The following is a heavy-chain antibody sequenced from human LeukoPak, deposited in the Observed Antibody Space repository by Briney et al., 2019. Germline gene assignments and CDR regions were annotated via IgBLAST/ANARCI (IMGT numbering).Heavy chain of an antibody. J-gene: IGHJ5*02. CDR1: GGSISSSRYY. CDR2: ISYSGST. V-gene: IGHV4-39*07. CDR3: ARGDIVVVVAAGLIMNWFDP. Sequence: SETLSLTCTVSGGSISSSRYYWGWIRQPPGKGLDWIGSISYSGSTNYNPSLKSRVTISVDTSKNQFSLKLSSVTAADTAVYYCARGDIVVVVAAGLIMNWFDPWGQGTLVTVSS. D-gene: IGHD2-15*01.